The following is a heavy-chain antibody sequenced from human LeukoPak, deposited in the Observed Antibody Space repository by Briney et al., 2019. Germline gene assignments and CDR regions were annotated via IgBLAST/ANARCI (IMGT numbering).Heavy chain of an antibody. CDR2: ISYDGSHK. CDR3: VGDQVEYSTSSTLDY. J-gene: IGHJ4*02. D-gene: IGHD6-6*01. CDR1: GFTFTHYA. V-gene: IGHV3-30*04. Sequence: PGRSLRLSCEASGFTFTHYAMHWVRQAPGKGLEWVAVISYDGSHKYYADSVKGRFTISRDNSKNTLYLQMNSLRFEDTAVYYCVGDQVEYSTSSTLDYWSQGTLVTVSS.